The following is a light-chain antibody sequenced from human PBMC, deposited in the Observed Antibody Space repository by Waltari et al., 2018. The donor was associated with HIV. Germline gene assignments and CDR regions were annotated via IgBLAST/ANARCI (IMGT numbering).Light chain of an antibody. V-gene: IGLV2-14*03. CDR2: RPT. CDR3: STHTGNDTLA. Sequence: QSALTQPASVSASPVQSVTISCTGTTPDFRPYNFVSCYQQHPANVPKVIMFRPTRRPSGVPPRFSGSKSGNTASLTISGLRAEDEALYYCSTHTGNDTLAFGGGTKLTVL. CDR1: TPDFRPYNF. J-gene: IGLJ2*01.